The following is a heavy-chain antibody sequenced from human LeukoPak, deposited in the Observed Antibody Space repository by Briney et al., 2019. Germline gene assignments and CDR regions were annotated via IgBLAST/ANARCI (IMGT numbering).Heavy chain of an antibody. CDR3: ARILLYYDDSSGYYLIDY. D-gene: IGHD3-22*01. Sequence: GASVKVSCKASGYTFTSYGISSVRQAPGQGLEWMGWISAYNGNTNYAQKLQGRVTMTTDTSTSTAYMELRSLRSHDTAVYYCARILLYYDDSSGYYLIDYWGQGTLVTVSS. J-gene: IGHJ4*02. CDR2: ISAYNGNT. CDR1: GYTFTSYG. V-gene: IGHV1-18*01.